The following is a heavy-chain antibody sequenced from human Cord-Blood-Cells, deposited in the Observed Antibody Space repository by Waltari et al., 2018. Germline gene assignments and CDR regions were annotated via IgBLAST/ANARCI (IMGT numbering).Heavy chain of an antibody. D-gene: IGHD7-27*01. V-gene: IGHV3-15*01. CDR1: GFTFGNAW. CDR3: TTDIELGKERRDY. CDR2: IKSKTDGGTT. Sequence: EVQLVESGGGLVKPGGSLRLSCAASGFTFGNAWMSWVRQAPGKGLEWVGRIKSKTDGGTTDYAAPVKGRFTISRDDSKNTLYLQMNSLKTEDTAVYYCTTDIELGKERRDYWGQGTLVTVSS. J-gene: IGHJ4*02.